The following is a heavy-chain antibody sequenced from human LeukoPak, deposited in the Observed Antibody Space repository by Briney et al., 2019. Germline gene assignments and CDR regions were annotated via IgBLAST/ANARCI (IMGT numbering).Heavy chain of an antibody. V-gene: IGHV1-2*02. D-gene: IGHD1-26*01. J-gene: IGHJ4*02. CDR1: GYTFTGYY. CDR2: INPNSGGT. Sequence: GASVKVSRKASGYTFTGYYMHWVRQAPGQGLEWMGWINPNSGGTNYAQKFQGRVTMTRDTSISTAYMELSRLRSDDTAVYYCARINTDSASYYDNWGQGTLGTVSS. CDR3: ARINTDSASYYDN.